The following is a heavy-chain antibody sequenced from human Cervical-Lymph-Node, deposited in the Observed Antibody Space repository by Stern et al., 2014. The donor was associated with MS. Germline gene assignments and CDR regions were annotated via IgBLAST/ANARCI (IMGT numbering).Heavy chain of an antibody. V-gene: IGHV1-18*01. D-gene: IGHD1-1*01. Sequence: VQLLESGDEVKKPGASVKVSCKVSGYTFTDYGISWVRLAPGQGLEWMGWITAYNGNQNDAENFQGRVPLTTDTSTSTVYMELRSLRFDDAAVYYCARAAGMLDYWGQGTLVTVSS. CDR2: ITAYNGNQ. CDR3: ARAAGMLDY. J-gene: IGHJ4*02. CDR1: GYTFTDYG.